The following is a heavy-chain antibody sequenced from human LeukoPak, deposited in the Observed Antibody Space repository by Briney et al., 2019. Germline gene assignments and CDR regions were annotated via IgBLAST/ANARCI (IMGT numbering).Heavy chain of an antibody. CDR3: ARPDCSSTSCQYGMFDY. V-gene: IGHV3-7*01. Sequence: GGSLRLSCAASGFTFSSYWMSWVRQAPGKGLEWVANIKQDGSEKYYADSVKGRFTISRDNAKNSLYLQMNSLRAEDTAVYYCARPDCSSTSCQYGMFDYWGQGTLVTVSS. CDR2: IKQDGSEK. CDR1: GFTFSSYW. D-gene: IGHD2-2*01. J-gene: IGHJ4*02.